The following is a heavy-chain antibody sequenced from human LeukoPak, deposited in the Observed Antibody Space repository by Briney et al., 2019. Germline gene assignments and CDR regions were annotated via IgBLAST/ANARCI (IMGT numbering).Heavy chain of an antibody. D-gene: IGHD3-10*01. CDR1: GYSISSGYY. Sequence: SETLSLTCTVSGYSISSGYYWDWIRQPPGRGLEWIGSIYHSGNTYYNPSLKSRVTISVDTSKNQFSLKLSSVTAADTAVYYCARDSVLWFGELAMSGFDPWGQGTLVTVSS. CDR2: IYHSGNT. CDR3: ARDSVLWFGELAMSGFDP. V-gene: IGHV4-38-2*02. J-gene: IGHJ5*02.